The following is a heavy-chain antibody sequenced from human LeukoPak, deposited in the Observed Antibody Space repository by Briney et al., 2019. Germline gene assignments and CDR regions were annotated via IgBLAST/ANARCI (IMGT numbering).Heavy chain of an antibody. V-gene: IGHV1-18*01. Sequence: ASVQVSCKASGYSFSIYGITWARQAPGQGLEYLGWISASDGTTNYAQKVQDRVTMTTDTSTSTAYLELRSLRSKDTAVYYCARCGAAVTTHFSHWGQGTLVTVSS. CDR3: ARCGAAVTTHFSH. CDR1: GYSFSIYG. J-gene: IGHJ4*02. D-gene: IGHD4-17*01. CDR2: ISASDGTT.